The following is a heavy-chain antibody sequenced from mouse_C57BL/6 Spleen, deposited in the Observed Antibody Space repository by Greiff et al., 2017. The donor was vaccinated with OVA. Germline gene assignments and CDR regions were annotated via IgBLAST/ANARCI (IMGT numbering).Heavy chain of an antibody. D-gene: IGHD2-2*01. CDR3: ARPGGYDAHDAMDY. V-gene: IGHV5-17*01. CDR2: ISSGSSTI. Sequence: EVQLVESGGGLVKPGGSLKLSCAASGFTFSDYGMHWVRQAPEKGLEWVAYISSGSSTIYYADTVKGRFTISRDNAKNTLFLQMTSLRSEDTAMYYCARPGGYDAHDAMDYWGQGTSVTVSS. CDR1: GFTFSDYG. J-gene: IGHJ4*01.